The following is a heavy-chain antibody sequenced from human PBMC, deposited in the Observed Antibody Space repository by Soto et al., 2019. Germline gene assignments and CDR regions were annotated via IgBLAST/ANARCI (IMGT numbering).Heavy chain of an antibody. CDR3: ARAGWNYYYGMDV. J-gene: IGHJ6*02. CDR2: SYTSGST. D-gene: IGHD2-15*01. Sequence: SETLALTCTVSVGSISSYYWSWIRQPAGKGREWIGRSYTSGSTNYNPSLKSRVTMSVDTSKNQFSLKLSSVTAADTAVYYCARAGWNYYYGMDVWGQGTTVTVSS. V-gene: IGHV4-4*07. CDR1: VGSISSYY.